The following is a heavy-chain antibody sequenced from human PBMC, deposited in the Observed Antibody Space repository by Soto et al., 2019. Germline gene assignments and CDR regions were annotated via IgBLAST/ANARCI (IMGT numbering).Heavy chain of an antibody. V-gene: IGHV3-30*18. Sequence: QVQLVESGGGVVQPGKSLRLSCVASGFGFRSYAMHWVRQAPGQGLEWVAFTSYDGSKKDYAASVKGRFTVSRGNFEDIIYLGRNSLRPEDTAVYYCAKEGQAHCSGGSCFSGCFDAWGHGTQVTVSS. CDR1: GFGFRSYA. CDR3: AKEGQAHCSGGSCFSGCFDA. CDR2: TSYDGSKK. J-gene: IGHJ4*03. D-gene: IGHD2-15*01.